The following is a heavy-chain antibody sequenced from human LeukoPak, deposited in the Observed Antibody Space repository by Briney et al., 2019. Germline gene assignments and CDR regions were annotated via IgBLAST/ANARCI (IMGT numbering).Heavy chain of an antibody. J-gene: IGHJ5*02. D-gene: IGHD1-26*01. V-gene: IGHV4-59*01. Sequence: SETLSLTCTVSGGSISSYYWSWIRQPPGKGLEWIGYIYYSGSTNYNPSLKSRVTISVDTSKNQFSLKLSSVIAADTAVYYCARRGELLWDWFDPWGQGTLVTVSS. CDR3: ARRGELLWDWFDP. CDR2: IYYSGST. CDR1: GGSISSYY.